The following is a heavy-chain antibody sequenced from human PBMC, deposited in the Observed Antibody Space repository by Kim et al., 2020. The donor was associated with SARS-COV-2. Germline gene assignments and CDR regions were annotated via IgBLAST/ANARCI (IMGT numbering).Heavy chain of an antibody. CDR2: ISGSGGST. CDR3: AKRLVVVVAATETFDY. CDR1: GFTFSSYA. V-gene: IGHV3-23*01. Sequence: GGSLRLSCAASGFTFSSYAMSWVRQAPGKGLEWVSAISGSGGSTYSDSVKGRFTISRDNSKNTLYLQMNSLRAEDTAVYYCAKRLVVVVAATETFDYWGQGTLVTVSS. D-gene: IGHD2-15*01. J-gene: IGHJ4*02.